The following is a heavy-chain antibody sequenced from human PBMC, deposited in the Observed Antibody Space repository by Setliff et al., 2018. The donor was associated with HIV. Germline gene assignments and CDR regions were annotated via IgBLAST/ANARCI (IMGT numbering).Heavy chain of an antibody. CDR2: LNPSGST. J-gene: IGHJ4*02. V-gene: IGHV1-46*01. D-gene: IGHD3-22*01. Sequence: ASVKVSCKASGHTFTKYYMHWVRQAPGQGLEWMGILNPSGSTVSAQKFRGRVTMTRDTSTNTVYMELSRLRSDDTAVYYCARDYYDSSGYIFFPGLPDYWGQGTLVTVPS. CDR3: ARDYYDSSGYIFFPGLPDY. CDR1: GHTFTKYY.